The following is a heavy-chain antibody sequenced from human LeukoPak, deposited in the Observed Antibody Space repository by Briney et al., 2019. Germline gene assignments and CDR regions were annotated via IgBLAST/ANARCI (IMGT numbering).Heavy chain of an antibody. D-gene: IGHD6-19*01. CDR2: ISWNSGSI. CDR1: GFTFDDYA. CDR3: AKDTAQIGSGWTGLFDY. J-gene: IGHJ4*02. V-gene: IGHV3-9*01. Sequence: GGSLRLSCAASGFTFDDYAMHWVRQAPGKGLEWVSGISWNSGSIGYADSVKGRFTISRDNAKNSLYLQMNSLRAEDTALYYCAKDTAQIGSGWTGLFDYWGQGTLVTVSS.